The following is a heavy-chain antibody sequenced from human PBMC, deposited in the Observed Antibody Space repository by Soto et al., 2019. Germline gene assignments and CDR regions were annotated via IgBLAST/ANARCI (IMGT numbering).Heavy chain of an antibody. CDR2: INKDGSEK. CDR1: GVTFTSYW. V-gene: IGHV3-7*01. Sequence: EVQVVESGGGLVQPGGSLRLSCAASGVTFTSYWMTWVRQAPGRGLEWVANINKDGSEKSYVDSVKGRFTISRDNAKSSLYLQMNSLRADDTDVYYCVREIASRLWGKGTTVIVSS. CDR3: VREIASRL. D-gene: IGHD2-21*01. J-gene: IGHJ6*04.